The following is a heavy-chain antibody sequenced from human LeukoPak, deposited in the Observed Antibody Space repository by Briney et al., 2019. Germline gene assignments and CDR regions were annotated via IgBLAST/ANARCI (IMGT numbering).Heavy chain of an antibody. Sequence: GESLKISCKGSGYSFTSYWIGWVRQMPGKGLEWMGIIYPGDSDTRYSPSFQGQVTISADKSISTAYLQWSSLKASDTAMYYCARREPGDHGWSDAFDIWGQGTMVTVSS. V-gene: IGHV5-51*01. CDR3: ARREPGDHGWSDAFDI. CDR2: IYPGDSDT. D-gene: IGHD7-27*01. J-gene: IGHJ3*02. CDR1: GYSFTSYW.